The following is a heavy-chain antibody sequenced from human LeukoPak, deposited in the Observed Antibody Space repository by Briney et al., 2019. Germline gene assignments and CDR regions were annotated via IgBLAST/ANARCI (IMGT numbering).Heavy chain of an antibody. D-gene: IGHD6-19*01. CDR3: ARDCSSGWLGYYYYYMDV. CDR1: GYTFTTYG. Sequence: VASVKVSCKASGYTFTTYGISWVRQAPGQGLEWMGWISAYNGNTNYAQKLQGRVTMTTDTSTSTAYMELRSLRSDDTAVYYCARDCSSGWLGYYYYYMDVWGKGTTVTISS. V-gene: IGHV1-18*01. J-gene: IGHJ6*03. CDR2: ISAYNGNT.